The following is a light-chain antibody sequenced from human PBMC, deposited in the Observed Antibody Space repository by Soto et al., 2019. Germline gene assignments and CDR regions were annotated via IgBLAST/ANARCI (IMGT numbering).Light chain of an antibody. CDR2: AVS. Sequence: QPALTQPGSVSGSPGQTITISCTGTSSDVGLYDYVSWYQQHPGKAPQLMIYAVSNRPSGVSNRFSASKSGNTASLFISGLQAEDEADYYCSSYTSDSSYVFGSGTKVTVL. CDR1: SSDVGLYDY. J-gene: IGLJ1*01. CDR3: SSYTSDSSYV. V-gene: IGLV2-14*01.